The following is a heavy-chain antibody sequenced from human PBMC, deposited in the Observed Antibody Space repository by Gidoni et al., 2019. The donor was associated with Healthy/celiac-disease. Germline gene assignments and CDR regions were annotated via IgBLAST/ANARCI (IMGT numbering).Heavy chain of an antibody. Sequence: EVQLLESGGGLLQPGGSLGFSFAAPGLPFAGDAMGWVRQAPGKGLEWVSAISGSGGSTYYADSVKGRFTISRDNSKNTLYLQMNSLRAEDTAVYYCAKESGSVAAKYWYFDLWGRGTLVTVSS. CDR1: GLPFAGDA. CDR3: AKESGSVAAKYWYFDL. V-gene: IGHV3-23*01. J-gene: IGHJ2*01. CDR2: ISGSGGST. D-gene: IGHD2-15*01.